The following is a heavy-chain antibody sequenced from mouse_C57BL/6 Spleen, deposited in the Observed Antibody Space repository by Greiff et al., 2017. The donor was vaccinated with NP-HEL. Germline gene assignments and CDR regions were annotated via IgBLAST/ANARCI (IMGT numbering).Heavy chain of an antibody. Sequence: EVQVVESGGGLVQPGGSLKLSCAASGFTFSDYYMYWVRQTPEKRLEWVAYISNGGGSTYYPDTVKGRFTISRDNAKNTLYLQMSRLKSEDTAMYYCARGGYAMDYWGQGTSVTVSS. CDR2: ISNGGGST. J-gene: IGHJ4*01. CDR3: ARGGYAMDY. V-gene: IGHV5-12*01. CDR1: GFTFSDYY.